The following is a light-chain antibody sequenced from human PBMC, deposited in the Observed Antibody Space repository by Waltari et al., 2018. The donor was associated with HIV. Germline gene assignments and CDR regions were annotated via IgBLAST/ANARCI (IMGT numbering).Light chain of an antibody. V-gene: IGKV4-1*01. Sequence: DIVMNQSPDSLAVSLGERATVNCKSSQSVLYSSKNKNYLAWYQQKPGQPPKLLIYWASTRESGVPDRFSGSGSGTDFTLTISSLQAEDVAVYYCQQYYGTPPTFGQGTKVEIK. CDR1: QSVLYSSKNKNY. J-gene: IGKJ1*01. CDR2: WAS. CDR3: QQYYGTPPT.